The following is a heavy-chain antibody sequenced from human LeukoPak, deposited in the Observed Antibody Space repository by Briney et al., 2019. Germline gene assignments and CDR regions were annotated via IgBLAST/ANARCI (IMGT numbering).Heavy chain of an antibody. Sequence: GGSLRLSCAASGFTFSSYSMNWVRQAPGKGLEWDSYISSSSSTIYYADSVKGRFTISRDNAKNSLYLQMNSLRAEDTAVYYCARGVDILTGYYLFDYWGQGTLVTVSS. V-gene: IGHV3-48*01. J-gene: IGHJ4*02. CDR2: ISSSSSTI. CDR3: ARGVDILTGYYLFDY. CDR1: GFTFSSYS. D-gene: IGHD3-9*01.